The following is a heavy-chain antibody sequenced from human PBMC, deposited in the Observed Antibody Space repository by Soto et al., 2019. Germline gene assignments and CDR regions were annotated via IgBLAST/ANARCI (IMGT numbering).Heavy chain of an antibody. J-gene: IGHJ6*03. D-gene: IGHD4-4*01. Sequence: SETLSLTCAVYGGSFSGYYWSWIRQPPGKGLEWIGEINHSGSTNYNPSLKSRVTISVDTSKNQFSLKLSSVTAADTAVYYCARGPYYSNYGWYYYYMDVWGKGTTVTVSS. CDR3: ARGPYYSNYGWYYYYMDV. CDR2: INHSGST. V-gene: IGHV4-34*01. CDR1: GGSFSGYY.